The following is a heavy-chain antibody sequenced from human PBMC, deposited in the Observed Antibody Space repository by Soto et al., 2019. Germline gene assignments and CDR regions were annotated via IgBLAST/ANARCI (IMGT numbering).Heavy chain of an antibody. J-gene: IGHJ6*02. V-gene: IGHV3-23*01. D-gene: IGHD6-19*01. Sequence: EVQLLESGGGLVQPGGSLRLSCAASGFTFSSYAMSWVRQAPGKGLEWVSAISGSGGSTYYADSVKGRFTISRDNSKNTLYLQMNSLRAEDTAVYYCVNHGLIAVAGKATAYYYGMDVWGQGTTVTVSS. CDR1: GFTFSSYA. CDR3: VNHGLIAVAGKATAYYYGMDV. CDR2: ISGSGGST.